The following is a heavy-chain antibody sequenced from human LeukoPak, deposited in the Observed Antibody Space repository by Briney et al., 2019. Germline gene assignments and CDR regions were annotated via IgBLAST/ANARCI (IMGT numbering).Heavy chain of an antibody. CDR3: ATGEVDV. CDR2: TYYRSKWFN. V-gene: IGHV6-1*01. Sequence: SQTLSLTCVISGDSVSSDSGAWNWIRQSPSRGLEWLGRTYYRSKWFNDYAASVKSRIIIKPDTSKNQFSLQLNSVTPEDAAMYYCATGEVDVWGQGTTLTVSS. D-gene: IGHD3-10*01. CDR1: GDSVSSDSGA. J-gene: IGHJ6*02.